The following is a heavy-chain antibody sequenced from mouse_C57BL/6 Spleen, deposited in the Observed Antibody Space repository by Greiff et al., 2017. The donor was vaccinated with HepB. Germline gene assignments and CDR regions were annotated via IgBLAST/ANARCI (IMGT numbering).Heavy chain of an antibody. CDR2: IDPEDGDT. CDR1: GFNIKDYY. CDR3: TTERGGYDWYFDV. J-gene: IGHJ1*03. D-gene: IGHD2-14*01. Sequence: EVQLQQSGAELVRPGASVKLSCTASGFNIKDYYMHWVKQRPEQGLEWIGRIDPEDGDTEYAPKFQGKATMTADTSSNTAYLQLSSMTSEDTAGYDWTTERGGYDWYFDVWGTGTTVTVSS. V-gene: IGHV14-1*01.